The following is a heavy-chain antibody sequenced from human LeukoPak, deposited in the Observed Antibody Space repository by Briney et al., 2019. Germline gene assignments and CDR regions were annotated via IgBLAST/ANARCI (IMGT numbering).Heavy chain of an antibody. CDR2: IYHSGST. CDR1: GGSISSSNW. V-gene: IGHV4-4*02. J-gene: IGHJ6*03. CDR3: ARAGPYYMDV. Sequence: PSGTLSLTCAVSGGSISSSNWWNWVRQPPGKGLEWIGEIYHSGSTNYNPSLKSRVTISVDTSKNQFSLKLSSVTAADTAVYYCARAGPYYMDVWGKGTTVTVSS.